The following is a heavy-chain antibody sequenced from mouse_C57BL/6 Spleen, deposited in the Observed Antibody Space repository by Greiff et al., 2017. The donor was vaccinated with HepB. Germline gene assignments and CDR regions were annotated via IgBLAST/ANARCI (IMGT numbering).Heavy chain of an antibody. V-gene: IGHV1-82*01. CDR3: ARWETAQATALDY. Sequence: VQLQQSGPELVKPGASVKISCKASGYAFSSSWMNWVKQRPGKGLEWIGRIYPGDGDTNYNGKFKGKATLTADKSSSTAYMQLSSLTSEDSAVYFCARWETAQATALDYWGQDTTLTVSS. D-gene: IGHD3-2*02. CDR1: GYAFSSSW. CDR2: IYPGDGDT. J-gene: IGHJ2*01.